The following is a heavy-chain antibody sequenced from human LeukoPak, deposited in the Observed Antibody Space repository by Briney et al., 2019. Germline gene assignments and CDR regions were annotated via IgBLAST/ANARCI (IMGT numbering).Heavy chain of an antibody. CDR1: GFTSRSYV. CDR3: AKDVGATIHRPH. Sequence: GGSLRLSCAASGFTSRSYVIHGVRQAPGKRLERVAVISYDGSNKFYADSVKGRFTISRDNSKNTLYLQMNSLRVEDTVVYYCAKDVGATIHRPHWGQGTLVTVSS. CDR2: ISYDGSNK. V-gene: IGHV3-30*18. J-gene: IGHJ4*02. D-gene: IGHD1-26*01.